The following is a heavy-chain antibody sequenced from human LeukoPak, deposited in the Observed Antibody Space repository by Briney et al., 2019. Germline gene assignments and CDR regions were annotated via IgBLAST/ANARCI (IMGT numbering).Heavy chain of an antibody. CDR1: GFTFSSYA. Sequence: GGSLRLSCAASGFTFSSYAIHWVRQAPGKGLEWVSYISSSSGTINYADSVKGRFTISRDNAKNSLYLQMNSLRAEDTAVYYCARGLDYWGQGTPVTVSS. CDR2: ISSSSGTI. J-gene: IGHJ4*02. V-gene: IGHV3-48*01. CDR3: ARGLDY.